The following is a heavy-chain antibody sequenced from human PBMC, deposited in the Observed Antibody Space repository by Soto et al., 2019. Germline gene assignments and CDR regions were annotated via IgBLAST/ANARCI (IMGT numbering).Heavy chain of an antibody. CDR2: IKQDGSEK. CDR3: ARDPYCSGGSCYLDY. CDR1: GFTFSSYW. D-gene: IGHD2-15*01. J-gene: IGHJ4*02. V-gene: IGHV3-7*01. Sequence: GGSLRLSCAASGFTFSSYWMSWVRQAPGKGLEWVANIKQDGSEKYYVDSVKGRFTISRDNAKNSLYLQMNSLRAEDTAVYYCARDPYCSGGSCYLDYWGQGTLVTVSS.